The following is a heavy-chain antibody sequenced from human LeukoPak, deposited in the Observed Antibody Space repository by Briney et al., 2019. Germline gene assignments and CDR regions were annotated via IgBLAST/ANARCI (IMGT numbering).Heavy chain of an antibody. Sequence: GGSLRLSCAASGFTFSTYAMHWVRQPPGKGLEWVSAISGSGGATYHADADSVKGRFIISRDNSKNTLYLQINSMRVEDTAVYYCAKDGYNYDSSGHFDYWGQGTLVTVSS. CDR2: ISGSGGAT. D-gene: IGHD3-22*01. CDR3: AKDGYNYDSSGHFDY. CDR1: GFTFSTYA. V-gene: IGHV3-23*01. J-gene: IGHJ4*02.